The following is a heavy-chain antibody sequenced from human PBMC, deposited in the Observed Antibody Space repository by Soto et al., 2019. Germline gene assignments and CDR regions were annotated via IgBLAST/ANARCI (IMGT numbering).Heavy chain of an antibody. D-gene: IGHD5-18*01. CDR2: ISYDGSKE. J-gene: IGHJ6*02. CDR1: GFTFSSYG. CDR3: AKDLRLWSKDYYYYGMDV. V-gene: IGHV3-30*18. Sequence: QVQLVESGGGVVQPGRSLRLSCAASGFTFSSYGMHWVRQAPGKGLEWVAVISYDGSKEFYADSVKGRFTISRDNSKNTLYLHMNSLRAEDTAVYYCAKDLRLWSKDYYYYGMDVWGQGTKVTVSS.